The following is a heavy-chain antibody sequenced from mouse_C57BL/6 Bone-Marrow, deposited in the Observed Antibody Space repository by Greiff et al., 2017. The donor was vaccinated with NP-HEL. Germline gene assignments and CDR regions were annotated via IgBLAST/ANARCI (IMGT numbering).Heavy chain of an antibody. CDR2: IWTGGGT. J-gene: IGHJ4*01. CDR1: GFSLTSYA. V-gene: IGHV2-9-1*01. Sequence: QVQLKESGPGLVAPSPSLSITCNVSGFSLTSYAISWVRQPPGKGLEWLGVIWTGGGTTYNSPLKSGLSISNDNSKSQVFLKMNSRQTDDTAWYYLARKGFDDDYDGDYAIDYWGQGTSVTVSS. CDR3: ARKGFDDDYDGDYAIDY. D-gene: IGHD2-4*01.